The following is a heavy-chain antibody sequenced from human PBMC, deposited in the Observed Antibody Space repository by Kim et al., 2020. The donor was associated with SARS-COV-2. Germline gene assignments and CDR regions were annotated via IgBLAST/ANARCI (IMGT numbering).Heavy chain of an antibody. V-gene: IGHV3-21*01. J-gene: IGHJ6*02. CDR3: ARDGIDYDILTGYYKGRYYYYGMDV. Sequence: GGSLRLSCAASGFTFSSYSMNWVRQAPGKGLEWVSSISSSSSYIYYADSVKGRFTISRDNAKNSLYLQMNSLRAEDTVVYYCARDGIDYDILTGYYKGRYYYYGMDVWGQGTTVTVSS. D-gene: IGHD3-9*01. CDR1: GFTFSSYS. CDR2: ISSSSSYI.